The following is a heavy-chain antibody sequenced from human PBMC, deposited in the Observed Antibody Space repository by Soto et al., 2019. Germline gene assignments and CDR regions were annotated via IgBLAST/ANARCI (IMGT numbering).Heavy chain of an antibody. CDR3: ARASRYYYGSGSYV. CDR1: GGSFSGYY. J-gene: IGHJ4*02. D-gene: IGHD3-10*01. CDR2: INHSGST. V-gene: IGHV4-34*01. Sequence: SETLSLTCAVYGGSFSGYYWSWIRQPPGKGLEWIGEINHSGSTNYNPSLKSRVTISVDTSKNQFSLKLSSVTAADTAVYYCARASRYYYGSGSYVWGQGTLVTVSS.